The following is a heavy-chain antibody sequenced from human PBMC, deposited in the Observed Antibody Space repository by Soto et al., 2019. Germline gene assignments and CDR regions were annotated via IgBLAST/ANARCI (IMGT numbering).Heavy chain of an antibody. D-gene: IGHD3-22*01. Sequence: GGSLRLSCAASGFTFSNSDMNWVHQAPGKGLEWVASVKWDGSKTWYADSVKGRLTISRDNAKKSLYLQMNSLRAEDTAVYYCARGDYYDSSGPFSDAFDIWGQGTMVTVSS. CDR2: VKWDGSKT. V-gene: IGHV3-35*01. J-gene: IGHJ3*02. CDR3: ARGDYYDSSGPFSDAFDI. CDR1: GFTFSNSD.